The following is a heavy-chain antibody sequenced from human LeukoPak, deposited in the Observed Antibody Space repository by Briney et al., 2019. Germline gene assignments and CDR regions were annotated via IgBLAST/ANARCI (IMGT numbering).Heavy chain of an antibody. CDR3: AKRGVVIRVILVGFHEEAYYFGS. Sequence: GGSLRLSCAVSGITLSNYGMSWVRQAPGKGLEWVAGISDSGGRTNYADSVKGRFTISRDNPKNTLYLQMNSLRAEDTAVYFCAKRGVVIRVILVGFHEEAYYFGSWGQGALVTVS. V-gene: IGHV3-23*01. CDR1: GITLSNYG. D-gene: IGHD3-22*01. CDR2: ISDSGGRT. J-gene: IGHJ4*02.